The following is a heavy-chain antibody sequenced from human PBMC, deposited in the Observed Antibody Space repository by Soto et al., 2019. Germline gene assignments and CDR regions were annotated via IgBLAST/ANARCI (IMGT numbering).Heavy chain of an antibody. CDR2: INHSGST. CDR3: ARGRARYTYGMDV. CDR1: GGSFSGYY. Sequence: SETLSLTCAVYGGSFSGYYWSWIRQPPGKGLEWIGEINHSGSTNYNPSLKSRVTISVDTSKNQFSLKLSSVTAADTAVYYCARGRARYTYGMDVWGQGTTVTVSS. J-gene: IGHJ6*02. D-gene: IGHD5-18*01. V-gene: IGHV4-34*01.